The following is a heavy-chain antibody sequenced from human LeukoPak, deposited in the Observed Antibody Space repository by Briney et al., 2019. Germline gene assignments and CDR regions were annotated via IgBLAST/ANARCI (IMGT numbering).Heavy chain of an antibody. CDR1: GDSINSSTYY. CDR3: ARWTFTHQPGVATTPLPEHFDY. D-gene: IGHD5-12*01. CDR2: IYYSGTT. V-gene: IGHV4-39*07. Sequence: PSETLSLTCTVSGDSINSSTYYWAWVRQPPGKGLEWIASIYYSGTTYYNPSLKSRVTISLDTSRNQHSLKLSSVTAADTAVYYCARWTFTHQPGVATTPLPEHFDYWGQGTLVTVSS. J-gene: IGHJ4*02.